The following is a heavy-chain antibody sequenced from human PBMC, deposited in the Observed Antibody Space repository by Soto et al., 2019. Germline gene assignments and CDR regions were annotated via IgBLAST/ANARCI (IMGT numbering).Heavy chain of an antibody. CDR2: IYYSGST. Sequence: PSETLSLTCTVSGGSISSYYWSWIRQPPGKGPEWIGYIYYSGSTNYNPSLKSRVTISVDTSKNQFSLKLSSVTAADTAVYYCARPLLSDYYYMDVWGKGTTVTVSS. CDR1: GGSISSYY. CDR3: ARPLLSDYYYMDV. V-gene: IGHV4-59*01. J-gene: IGHJ6*03.